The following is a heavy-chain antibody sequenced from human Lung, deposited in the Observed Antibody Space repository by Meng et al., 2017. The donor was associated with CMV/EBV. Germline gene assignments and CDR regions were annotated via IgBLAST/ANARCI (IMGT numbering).Heavy chain of an antibody. J-gene: IGHJ4*02. Sequence: SQXXSLTXGVYGGSFSDYYRSWIRQPPGKGLEWIGEINNSGSTNYNPSLKSRLTVSIDTSSDQFSLRLTSVTAANTAVYYCARVQWVAYYFDSWGQGTVVTVSS. CDR3: ARVQWVAYYFDS. CDR2: INNSGST. D-gene: IGHD6-19*01. CDR1: GGSFSDYY. V-gene: IGHV4-34*01.